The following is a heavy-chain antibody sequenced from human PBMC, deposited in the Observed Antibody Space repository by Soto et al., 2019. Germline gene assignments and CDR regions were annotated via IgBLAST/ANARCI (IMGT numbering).Heavy chain of an antibody. CDR1: GGSISRSGNF. V-gene: IGHV4-31*03. CDR3: ARGYSSGYLGNWFDP. D-gene: IGHD3-22*01. J-gene: IGHJ5*02. Sequence: QVHLQESGPGLVNLSQTLSLTCTVSGGSISRSGNFWGWIRQHPGKGLEWIGYVYYSGIVYYNPSLKSRVTIPGDTSKNQFSLKLSSVTAADTAVYYCARGYSSGYLGNWFDPWGQGTLVTVSS. CDR2: VYYSGIV.